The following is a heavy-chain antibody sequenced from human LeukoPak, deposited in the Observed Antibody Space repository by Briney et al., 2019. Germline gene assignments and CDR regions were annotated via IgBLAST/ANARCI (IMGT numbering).Heavy chain of an antibody. D-gene: IGHD3-22*01. CDR2: INPNTGGT. V-gene: IGHV1-2*06. CDR1: GYTFTAYY. CDR3: ARASQDYYDSSGRGYFQE. J-gene: IGHJ1*01. Sequence: ASVKVSCKASGYTFTAYYIHWVRQAPGQGLEWLGRINPNTGGTNYAQKFHGRVTMTRDTSISTDYMELSRLRSDDTAVYYCARASQDYYDSSGRGYFQEWGQGTLVTVSS.